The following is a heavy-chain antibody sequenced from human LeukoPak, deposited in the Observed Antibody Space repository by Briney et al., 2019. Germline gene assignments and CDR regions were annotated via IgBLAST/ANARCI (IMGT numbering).Heavy chain of an antibody. CDR1: GFTFSSYA. CDR2: ISGSGGST. CDR3: AKDRTGSSSVERD. D-gene: IGHD6-6*01. V-gene: IGHV3-23*01. Sequence: GGSLRLSCAASGFTFSSYAMSWVRQAPGKGLEWVSAISGSGGSTYYADSVKGRFTTSRDNSKNTLYLQMNSLRAEDTAVYYCAKDRTGSSSVERDWGQGTLVTVSS. J-gene: IGHJ1*01.